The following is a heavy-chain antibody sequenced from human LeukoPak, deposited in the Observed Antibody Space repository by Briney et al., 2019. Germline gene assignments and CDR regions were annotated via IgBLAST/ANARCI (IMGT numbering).Heavy chain of an antibody. D-gene: IGHD5-18*01. CDR1: GYTFTSYD. CDR3: ARPGGYSYGYYYYMDV. CDR2: MNPNSGNT. J-gene: IGHJ6*03. V-gene: IGHV1-8*01. Sequence: ASVKVSRKASGYTFTSYDINWVRQATGQGLEWMGWMNPNSGNTGYAQKFQGRVTMTRNTSISTAYMELSSLRSEDTAVYYCARPGGYSYGYYYYMDVWGKGTTVTVSS.